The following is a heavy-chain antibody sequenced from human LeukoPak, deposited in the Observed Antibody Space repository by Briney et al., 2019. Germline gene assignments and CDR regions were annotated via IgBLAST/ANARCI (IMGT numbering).Heavy chain of an antibody. J-gene: IGHJ5*02. Sequence: ASVKVSCKASGYTFSTYDINWVRQATGQGLEWMGWMNPNSGNTGYAQKFQGRVTMTRNTSISTAYMELSSLRSGDTAVYYCARGRRPIVVVPDDIHKPLNYFDPWGQGTLVTVSS. CDR1: GYTFSTYD. CDR2: MNPNSGNT. CDR3: ARGRRPIVVVPDDIHKPLNYFDP. D-gene: IGHD2-2*01. V-gene: IGHV1-8*02.